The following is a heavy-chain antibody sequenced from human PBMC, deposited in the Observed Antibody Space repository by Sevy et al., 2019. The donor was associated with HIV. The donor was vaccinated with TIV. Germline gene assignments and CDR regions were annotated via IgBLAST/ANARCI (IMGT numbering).Heavy chain of an antibody. V-gene: IGHV4-4*07. CDR2: IYTSGST. D-gene: IGHD5-12*01. J-gene: IGHJ4*02. Sequence: SQTLSLTCTVSGGSISSYYWSWIRQPAGKGLEWIGRIYTSGSTNYNPSLKSRVTMSVDTSNYQFSLKLSSVTAADTAVYYCARDLGATERDYYFDYWGQGTLVTVSS. CDR1: GGSISSYY. CDR3: ARDLGATERDYYFDY.